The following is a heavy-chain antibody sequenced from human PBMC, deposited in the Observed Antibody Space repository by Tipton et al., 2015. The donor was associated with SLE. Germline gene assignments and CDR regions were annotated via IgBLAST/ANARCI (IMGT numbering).Heavy chain of an antibody. CDR3: AKDKSVGVAEYYFDY. D-gene: IGHD6-19*01. CDR2: ISGSGGST. CDR1: GFTFSSYA. J-gene: IGHJ4*02. Sequence: GSLRLSCAASGFTFSSYAMSWVRQAPGKGLEWVSAISGSGGSTYYADSVKGRFTISRDNSKNTLYLQMNSLRAEDTAVYYCAKDKSVGVAEYYFDYWGQGTLVTVSS. V-gene: IGHV3-23*01.